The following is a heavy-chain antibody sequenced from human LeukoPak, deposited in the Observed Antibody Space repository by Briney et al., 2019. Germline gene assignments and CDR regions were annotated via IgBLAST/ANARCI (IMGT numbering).Heavy chain of an antibody. J-gene: IGHJ3*02. CDR1: GFTFSSYS. V-gene: IGHV3-30*03. D-gene: IGHD3-3*01. Sequence: PGGSLRLSCAASGFTFSSYSMNWVRQAPGKGLEWVALISYDGSNKYYADSVRGRFTISRDNSKNTVSLQMNSLRAEDTAVYYCTRDQGLTTPAGDAFDIWGQGTMVTVSS. CDR3: TRDQGLTTPAGDAFDI. CDR2: ISYDGSNK.